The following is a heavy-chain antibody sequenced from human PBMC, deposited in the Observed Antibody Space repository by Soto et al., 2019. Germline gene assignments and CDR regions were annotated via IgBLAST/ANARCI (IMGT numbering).Heavy chain of an antibody. D-gene: IGHD2-15*01. CDR3: ASLGGTCRLSYFDL. Sequence: GGSLRLSXAASGFTFSRYWMYCVRQAPGKGLVWVSRINGDGSSTTYADSVKGRFTISRDNANNTLHLQMNSLRAEDTGLYYCASLGGTCRLSYFDLWGRGTLVTVSS. V-gene: IGHV3-74*01. CDR1: GFTFSRYW. CDR2: INGDGSST. J-gene: IGHJ2*01.